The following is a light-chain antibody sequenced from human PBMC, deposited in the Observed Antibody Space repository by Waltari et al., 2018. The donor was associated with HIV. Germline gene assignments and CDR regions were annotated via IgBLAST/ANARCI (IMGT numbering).Light chain of an antibody. J-gene: IGKJ2*01. CDR1: QPISSW. CDR2: AAS. V-gene: IGKV1D-12*01. Sequence: DIQMTQSPSSVSASVGDRVTITCRTSQPISSWLDWYQQKPGKAPELLIYAASSVQSWVPSRFSGSGSGTDFTLTISSLQPEDCATYYCQQTDSFPYTFGQGTKLRIK. CDR3: QQTDSFPYT.